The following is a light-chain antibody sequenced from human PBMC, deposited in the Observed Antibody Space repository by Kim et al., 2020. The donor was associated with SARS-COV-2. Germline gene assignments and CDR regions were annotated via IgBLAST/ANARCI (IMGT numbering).Light chain of an antibody. CDR3: QHRQT. J-gene: IGKJ1*01. Sequence: STLSASVGDRVTSTGRATQYVTRGLAWYQQKPGRAPKLLIYDASTLDRGVPSRFRGSGSGTEFTLTINSLQPDDFASYYCQHRQTFGQGTKVDIK. V-gene: IGKV1-5*01. CDR2: DAS. CDR1: QYVTRG.